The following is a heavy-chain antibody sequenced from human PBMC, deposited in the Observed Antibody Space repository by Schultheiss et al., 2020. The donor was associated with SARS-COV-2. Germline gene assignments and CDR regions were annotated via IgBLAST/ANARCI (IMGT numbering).Heavy chain of an antibody. J-gene: IGHJ4*02. D-gene: IGHD4-11*01. CDR1: GFTFSSYE. CDR2: ISYDGSSK. Sequence: GGSLRLSCAASGFTFSSYEMNWVRQAPGKGLEWVAVISYDGSSKFYADSVKGRFTISRDNSKNTLYLQMNSLRAEDTAVYYCAKPPAPFDYSTGFDYWGQGTLVTVSS. V-gene: IGHV3-30*18. CDR3: AKPPAPFDYSTGFDY.